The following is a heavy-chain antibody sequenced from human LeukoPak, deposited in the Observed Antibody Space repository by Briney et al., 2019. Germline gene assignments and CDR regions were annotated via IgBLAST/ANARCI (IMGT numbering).Heavy chain of an antibody. V-gene: IGHV1-18*01. J-gene: IGHJ4*02. CDR2: ISAYNGNT. D-gene: IGHD3-22*01. Sequence: ASVKVSCKASGYTFTSYGISWVRQAPGQGLEWMGWISAYNGNTNYAQKLQGRVTMTTDTSTSTAYMGLRSLRSDDTAVYYCARDLRWRDSSGSSDYWGQGTLVTVSS. CDR3: ARDLRWRDSSGSSDY. CDR1: GYTFTSYG.